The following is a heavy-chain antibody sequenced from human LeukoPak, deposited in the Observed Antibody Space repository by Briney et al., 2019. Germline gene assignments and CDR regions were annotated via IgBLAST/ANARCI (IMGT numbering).Heavy chain of an antibody. CDR1: GFTFSSYS. CDR3: ARDSDYYDYVWGSLDY. Sequence: PGGSLRLSCAASGFTFSSYSMDWVRQAPGKGLEWVSSISSSSSYIYYADSVKGRFTISRDNAKNSLYLQMNGLRAEDTAVYYCARDSDYYDYVWGSLDYWGQGTLVTVSS. D-gene: IGHD3-16*01. V-gene: IGHV3-21*01. CDR2: ISSSSSYI. J-gene: IGHJ4*02.